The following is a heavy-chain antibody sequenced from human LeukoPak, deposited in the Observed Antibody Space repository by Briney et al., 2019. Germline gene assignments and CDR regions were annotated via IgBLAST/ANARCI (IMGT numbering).Heavy chain of an antibody. J-gene: IGHJ4*02. CDR1: GFTFSNYV. V-gene: IGHV3-23*01. CDR2: INGGGGST. D-gene: IGHD2-15*01. Sequence: GGSLRLSCAASGFTFSNYVMSWVHQAPGKGPEWVSGINGGGGSTFYAESVKGRFTISRDNSKNTLYLQMNSLRAEDTAVYYCVKDGRRSPPCWGQGTLVTVSS. CDR3: VKDGRRSPPC.